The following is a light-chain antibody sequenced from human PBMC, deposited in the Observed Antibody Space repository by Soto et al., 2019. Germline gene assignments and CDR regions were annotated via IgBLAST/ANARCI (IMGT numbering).Light chain of an antibody. CDR2: GNG. Sequence: QSVLTQPPSVSGAPGQRVTISCTGSSSNIGAGHDVHWYQHLPGTAPKLLIYGNGNRPSGIPDRFSGSKSGTSASLAITGLQAEDEADYYCQSYDTSLSGSEVFXTGTNVTVL. J-gene: IGLJ1*01. V-gene: IGLV1-40*01. CDR3: QSYDTSLSGSEV. CDR1: SSNIGAGHD.